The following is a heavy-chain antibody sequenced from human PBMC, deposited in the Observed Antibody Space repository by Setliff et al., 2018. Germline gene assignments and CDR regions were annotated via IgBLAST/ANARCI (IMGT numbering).Heavy chain of an antibody. CDR3: AREGRRYYDSSGYYYDPYYYYYMDV. V-gene: IGHV1-46*01. CDR2: INPSGGGT. D-gene: IGHD3-22*01. CDR1: GYTFIYYY. J-gene: IGHJ6*03. Sequence: ASVKVSCKASGYTFIYYYIHWVRQAPGQGLEWMGLINPSGGGTIYARKFQGRVTMARETSTSTVYMELSGLRSEDTAVYYCAREGRRYYDSSGYYYDPYYYYYMDVWGKGTTVTVSS.